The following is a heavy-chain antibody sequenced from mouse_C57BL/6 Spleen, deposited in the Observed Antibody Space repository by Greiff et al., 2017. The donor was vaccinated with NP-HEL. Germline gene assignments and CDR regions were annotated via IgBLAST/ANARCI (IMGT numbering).Heavy chain of an antibody. J-gene: IGHJ1*03. V-gene: IGHV1-59*01. CDR3: ARGDYYGSSYGWYFDV. CDR2: IDPSDSYT. Sequence: QVQLQQPGAELVRPGTSVKLSCKASGYTFTSYWMHWVKQRPGQGLEWIGVIDPSDSYTNYNQKFKGKATLTVVTSSSTAYMQLSSLTSEDSAVYYCARGDYYGSSYGWYFDVWGTGTTVTVSS. CDR1: GYTFTSYW. D-gene: IGHD1-1*01.